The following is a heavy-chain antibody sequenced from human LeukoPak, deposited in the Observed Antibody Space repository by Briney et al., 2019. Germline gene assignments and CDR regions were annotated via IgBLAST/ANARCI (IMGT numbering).Heavy chain of an antibody. V-gene: IGHV4-61*01. CDR3: ARDHLWFGASQGHYGMDV. Sequence: SETLSLTCTVSGGSVSSGSYYWSWIRQPPGKGLEWIGYIYYSGSTKYNPSLKSRVTILVDTSKNQFSLKLSSVTAADTAVYYCARDHLWFGASQGHYGMDVWGKGTTVTVSS. J-gene: IGHJ6*04. D-gene: IGHD3-10*01. CDR2: IYYSGST. CDR1: GGSVSSGSYY.